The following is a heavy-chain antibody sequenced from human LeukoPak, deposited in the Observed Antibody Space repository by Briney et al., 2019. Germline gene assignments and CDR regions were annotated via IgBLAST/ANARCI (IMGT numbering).Heavy chain of an antibody. J-gene: IGHJ4*02. CDR2: INHSGST. D-gene: IGHD1-26*01. CDR3: AVGATTWVSRYFDY. V-gene: IGHV4-34*01. Sequence: SETLSLTCAVYGGSFNGYYWSWIRPPPGKGLEWIGEINHSGSTNYNPSLKSRVTISVDTSKNQFSLKLSSVTAADTAVYYCAVGATTWVSRYFDYWGQGTLVTVSS. CDR1: GGSFNGYY.